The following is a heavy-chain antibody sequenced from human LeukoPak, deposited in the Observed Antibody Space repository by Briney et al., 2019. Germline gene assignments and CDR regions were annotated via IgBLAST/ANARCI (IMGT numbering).Heavy chain of an antibody. V-gene: IGHV4-39*01. J-gene: IGHJ3*02. Sequence: SETLSLTCTVSGGSLSSSSYYWGWIRQPPGKGLEWIGSIYYSGSTYYNPSLKSRVTISVDTSKNQFSLKLSSVTAADTAVYYCARPLDAFDIWGQGTMVTVSS. CDR1: GGSLSSSSYY. CDR2: IYYSGST. CDR3: ARPLDAFDI.